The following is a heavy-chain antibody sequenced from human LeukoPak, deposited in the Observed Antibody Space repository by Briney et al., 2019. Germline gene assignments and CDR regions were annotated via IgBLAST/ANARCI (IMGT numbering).Heavy chain of an antibody. V-gene: IGHV3-30-3*01. CDR2: ISYDGTNK. CDR1: GFTFSDYH. Sequence: PGGSLRLSCATSGFTFSDYHMNWIRQAPGKGLEWVAVISYDGTNKYYADSVKGRFTISRDNSKNTMYLQMNSLRAEDTAMYYCARAPMSYDSSGFGGAFDIWGQGTMVTVSS. CDR3: ARAPMSYDSSGFGGAFDI. D-gene: IGHD3-22*01. J-gene: IGHJ3*02.